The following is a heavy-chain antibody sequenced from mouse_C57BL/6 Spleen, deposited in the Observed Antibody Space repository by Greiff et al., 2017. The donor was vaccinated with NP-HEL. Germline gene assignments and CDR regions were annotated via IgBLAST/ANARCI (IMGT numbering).Heavy chain of an antibody. Sequence: VQLQQSGPGLVQPSQSLSITCTVSGFSLTSYGVHWVRQSPGKGLEWLGVIWSGGSTDYNAAFISRLSISKDNSKSHVFFKMNSLQADDTAIYYCAGDLPPYAMDYWGQGTSVTVSS. CDR3: AGDLPPYAMDY. CDR2: IWSGGST. J-gene: IGHJ4*01. D-gene: IGHD5-5*01. V-gene: IGHV2-2*01. CDR1: GFSLTSYG.